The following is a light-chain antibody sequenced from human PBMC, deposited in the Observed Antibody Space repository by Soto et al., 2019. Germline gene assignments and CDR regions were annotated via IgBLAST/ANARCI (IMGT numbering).Light chain of an antibody. Sequence: QSALTQPASVSGSPGQSITISCTGTSSDIGSYNYVAWYQQFPGKTPKLIIYEVRNRPSGVSFRFSGSKSGNTASLTISGLQAEDEADYYCAAWHDSLNGPVFGGGTKLTVL. J-gene: IGLJ3*02. CDR2: EVR. CDR3: AAWHDSLNGPV. V-gene: IGLV2-14*01. CDR1: SSDIGSYNY.